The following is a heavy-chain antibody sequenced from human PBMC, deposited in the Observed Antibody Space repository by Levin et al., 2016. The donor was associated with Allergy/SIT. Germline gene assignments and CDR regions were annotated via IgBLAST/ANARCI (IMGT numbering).Heavy chain of an antibody. CDR3: ARDAIERLQYGNRGFDY. CDR2: IWYDGRNK. Sequence: GGSLRLSCAASGFTFSTYGMHWVRQAPGKGLEWVAVIWYDGRNKYYADSVKGRFTISRDNFKNTLYLQMNSLRAEDTAVYYCARDAIERLQYGNRGFDYWGQGTLVTVSS. CDR1: GFTFSTYG. V-gene: IGHV3-33*01. J-gene: IGHJ4*02. D-gene: IGHD2/OR15-2a*01.